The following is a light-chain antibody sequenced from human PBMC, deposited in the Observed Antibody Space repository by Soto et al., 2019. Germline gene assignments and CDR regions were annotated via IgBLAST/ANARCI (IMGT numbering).Light chain of an antibody. V-gene: IGLV2-14*03. Sequence: QSALTQPASLSGAPGQAIAISCTGTSSDVRAYDYVSWYQQHPDRAPRLVIYEFSNRPSGVSNRFSGSKSINTATLTTSGLQAEDEADYYCASHTTTNTRVFGTGTKRTVI. CDR1: SSDVRAYDY. CDR3: ASHTTTNTRV. J-gene: IGLJ1*01. CDR2: EFS.